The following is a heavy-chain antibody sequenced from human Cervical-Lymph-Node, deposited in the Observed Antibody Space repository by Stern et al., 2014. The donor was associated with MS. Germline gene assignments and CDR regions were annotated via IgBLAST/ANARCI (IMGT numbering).Heavy chain of an antibody. CDR2: ISNNSTHT. CDR1: GFTFSHYS. V-gene: IGHV3-21*01. Sequence: EVQLVQSGGGLVKPGESLRLSCDASGFTFSHYSMNWVRQAPGKGLEWISLISNNSTHTYYADSVEGRFTISRDSAKDSVSLHMVSLRAEDTAVYYCARARVGDYARSPHLDSWGQGTLVTVSS. D-gene: IGHD4-17*01. CDR3: ARARVGDYARSPHLDS. J-gene: IGHJ4*02.